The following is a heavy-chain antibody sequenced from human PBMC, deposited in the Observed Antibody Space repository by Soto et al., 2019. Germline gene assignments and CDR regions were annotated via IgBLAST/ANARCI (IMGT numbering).Heavy chain of an antibody. CDR3: SRDPLHRYYFGSGTHFDP. CDR1: GYTFTSYG. D-gene: IGHD3-10*01. V-gene: IGHV1-18*04. Sequence: ASVKVSCKASGYTFTSYGISWVRQAPRQGLEWMGWISAYNGNTNYAQKLQGRVTMTTDTSTSTAYMELRSLRSDDTAVYYCSRDPLHRYYFGSGTHFDPWGQGPLVTVSS. J-gene: IGHJ5*02. CDR2: ISAYNGNT.